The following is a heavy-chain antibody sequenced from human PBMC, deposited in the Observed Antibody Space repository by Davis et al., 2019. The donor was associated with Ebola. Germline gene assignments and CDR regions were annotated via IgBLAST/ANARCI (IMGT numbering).Heavy chain of an antibody. CDR1: GFTFSSYA. D-gene: IGHD2-15*01. CDR3: ARDGGWRLAAFDI. V-gene: IGHV3-30-3*01. Sequence: GESLKISCAASGFTFSSYAMHWVRQAPGKGLEWVAVISYDGSNKYYADSVKGRFTISRDNSKNTLYLQMNSLRAEGTAVYYCARDGGWRLAAFDIWGQGTMVTVSS. CDR2: ISYDGSNK. J-gene: IGHJ3*02.